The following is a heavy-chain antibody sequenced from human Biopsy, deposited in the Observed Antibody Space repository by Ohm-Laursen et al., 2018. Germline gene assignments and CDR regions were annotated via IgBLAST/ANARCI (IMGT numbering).Heavy chain of an antibody. Sequence: PSETLSLTCTVSAVSINGGRYYWNWIRHHPGKGLEWIGNIFYSANTYYNPSLKGRVTISVDTSKNQFSLKLSSVTAADTAVYYCARLGSGDYFPTFFDFWGQGALVTVSS. CDR1: AVSINGGRYY. V-gene: IGHV4-31*03. J-gene: IGHJ4*02. D-gene: IGHD5-12*01. CDR3: ARLGSGDYFPTFFDF. CDR2: IFYSANT.